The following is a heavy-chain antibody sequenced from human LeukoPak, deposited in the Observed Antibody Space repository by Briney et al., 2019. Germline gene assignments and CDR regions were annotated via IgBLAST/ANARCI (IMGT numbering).Heavy chain of an antibody. Sequence: GGSLRLSCAASGFTFSNYWMSWVRQAPGKRLEWVANIKQDGSEKCYVDSVKGRFTISRDNAKNSLYLQMNSLRAEDTAVYYCARDRWELLSNSYHYCGLDVWGQGTTVTVSS. CDR1: GFTFSNYW. V-gene: IGHV3-7*01. CDR2: IKQDGSEK. D-gene: IGHD2-15*01. CDR3: ARDRWELLSNSYHYCGLDV. J-gene: IGHJ6*02.